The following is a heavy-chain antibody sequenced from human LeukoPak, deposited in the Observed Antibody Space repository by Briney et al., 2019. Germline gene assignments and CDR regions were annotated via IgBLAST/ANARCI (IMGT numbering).Heavy chain of an antibody. CDR2: IYYSGST. CDR3: ARENYYDSGDNAFDI. Sequence: PSETLSLTCTVSGGSISSYYWSWIRQPPGKGLEWIGYIYYSGSTNYNPSLKSRVTISVDTSKNQFSLKLSSVTAADTAVYYCARENYYDSGDNAFDIWGQGTMVTVSS. V-gene: IGHV4-59*01. J-gene: IGHJ3*02. D-gene: IGHD3-22*01. CDR1: GGSISSYY.